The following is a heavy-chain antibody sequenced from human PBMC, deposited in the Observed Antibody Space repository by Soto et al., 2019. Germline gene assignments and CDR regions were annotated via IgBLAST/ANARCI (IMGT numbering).Heavy chain of an antibody. D-gene: IGHD1-26*01. CDR3: ATSLVTSRTRVDY. CDR1: GCSIYTGGFY. Sequence: SEFLSLASPVSGCSIYTGGFYWSWIRQLPGKGLEWLGYIYYTGSTQYTPSLKSRLTISTDTSDNQFSLRLTSVTAADTAVYYCATSLVTSRTRVDYWGQGTLVTVSS. V-gene: IGHV4-31*03. CDR2: IYYTGST. J-gene: IGHJ4*02.